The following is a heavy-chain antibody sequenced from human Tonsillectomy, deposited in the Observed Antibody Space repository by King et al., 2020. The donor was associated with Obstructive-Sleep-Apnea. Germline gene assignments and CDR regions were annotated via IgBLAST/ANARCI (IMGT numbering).Heavy chain of an antibody. CDR3: ARMYTSSWYDIIDY. CDR1: GGSISSSSYY. V-gene: IGHV4-39*07. J-gene: IGHJ4*02. Sequence: LQLQESGPGLVKPSETLSLTCTVSGGSISSSSYYWGWIRQPPGKGLEWIGSIYYSGSTYYNPSLKSRVTISVDTSKNQFSLKLSSVTAADTAVYYCARMYTSSWYDIIDYWGQGTLVTVPS. D-gene: IGHD6-13*01. CDR2: IYYSGST.